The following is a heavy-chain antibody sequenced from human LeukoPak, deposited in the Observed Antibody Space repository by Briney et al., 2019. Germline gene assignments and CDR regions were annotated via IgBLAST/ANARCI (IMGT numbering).Heavy chain of an antibody. D-gene: IGHD6-13*01. Sequence: SETLSLTCTVSGGSISSYYWSWTRQPPGKGLELIGYIYYTGITNYNPSLKSRVTISVDTSKTQFSLKLSSVTSADTAVYYCARAWYAKFDYWGQGTLVAVSS. CDR3: ARAWYAKFDY. V-gene: IGHV4-59*01. J-gene: IGHJ4*02. CDR2: IYYTGIT. CDR1: GGSISSYY.